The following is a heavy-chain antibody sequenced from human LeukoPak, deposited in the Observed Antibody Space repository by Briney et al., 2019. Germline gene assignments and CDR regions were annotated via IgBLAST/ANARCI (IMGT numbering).Heavy chain of an antibody. J-gene: IGHJ4*02. D-gene: IGHD3-10*01. CDR3: AKLRRLDGSGSTDFDY. V-gene: IGHV3-30*18. CDR2: ISYDGSNK. CDR1: GFTFSSYG. Sequence: GRTLRLSCAASGFTFSSYGMHWVRQAPGKGLEWVAVISYDGSNKYYADSVKGRFTISRDNSKNTLYLQMNSLRAEDTAVYYCAKLRRLDGSGSTDFDYWGQGTLVTVSS.